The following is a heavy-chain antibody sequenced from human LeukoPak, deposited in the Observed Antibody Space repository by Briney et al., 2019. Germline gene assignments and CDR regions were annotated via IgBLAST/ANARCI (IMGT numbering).Heavy chain of an antibody. J-gene: IGHJ6*02. Sequence: PSETLSLTCTVSSGSISSYYWSWIRQPPGKGLEWIGYIFYSGSTYYNPSLKSRVTISVDTSKNQFSLKLSSVTAADTAVYYCARADLLPHGMDVWGQGTTVTVSS. CDR1: SGSISSYY. CDR3: ARADLLPHGMDV. CDR2: IFYSGST. V-gene: IGHV4-59*08. D-gene: IGHD3-22*01.